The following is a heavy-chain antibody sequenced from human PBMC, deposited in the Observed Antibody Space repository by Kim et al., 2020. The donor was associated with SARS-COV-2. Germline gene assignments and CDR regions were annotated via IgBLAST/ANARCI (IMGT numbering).Heavy chain of an antibody. CDR3: ARHVPNSSGRFDY. V-gene: IGHV4-39*01. D-gene: IGHD6-19*01. Sequence: NPSLKSRVTIAVVRSKSQFSLKRSSVTAADTAVYYCARHVPNSSGRFDYWGQGTLVTVSS. J-gene: IGHJ4*02.